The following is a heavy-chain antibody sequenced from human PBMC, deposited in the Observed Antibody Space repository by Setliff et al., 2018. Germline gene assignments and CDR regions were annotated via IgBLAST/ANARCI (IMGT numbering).Heavy chain of an antibody. Sequence: GGSLRLSCVASGFSISNYWMAWVRQAPGKGLEWVASIRKDGSEKYYVDSVKGRFTISRDNAKNSVYLQMNSLRAEDTAVYYCARDILGSFSYWGQGTLVTVSS. CDR3: ARDILGSFSY. CDR2: IRKDGSEK. J-gene: IGHJ4*02. V-gene: IGHV3-7*03. D-gene: IGHD2-15*01. CDR1: GFSISNYW.